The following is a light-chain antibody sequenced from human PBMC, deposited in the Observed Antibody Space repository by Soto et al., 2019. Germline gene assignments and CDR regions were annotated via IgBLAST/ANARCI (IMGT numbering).Light chain of an antibody. Sequence: IQLTQSPSSLSASVGDRVTITCRGSQGISSYLAWYQQKPGKAPKLLIYAASTLQSGVPSRFSGRGSGTDFTLTISSLKPEDFAVYYCQQYNNWHTWTFGHGTQVDIK. CDR2: AAS. J-gene: IGKJ1*01. CDR3: QQYNNWHTWT. CDR1: QGISSY. V-gene: IGKV1-9*01.